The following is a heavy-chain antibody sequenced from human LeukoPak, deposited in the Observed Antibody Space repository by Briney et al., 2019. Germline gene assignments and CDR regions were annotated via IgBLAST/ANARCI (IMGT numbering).Heavy chain of an antibody. J-gene: IGHJ6*03. Sequence: PSETLSLTCAVSGVSISRGGYSWSWIRQPPGKGLEWIGYIYHSGSTNYNPSLKSRLTISVDTSNNQFSLKLSSVTAADTAVYYCARAQDYYGSGSYPYYYYMDVWGKGTTVTVSS. CDR1: GVSISRGGYS. D-gene: IGHD3-10*01. CDR2: IYHSGST. CDR3: ARAQDYYGSGSYPYYYYMDV. V-gene: IGHV4-30-4*07.